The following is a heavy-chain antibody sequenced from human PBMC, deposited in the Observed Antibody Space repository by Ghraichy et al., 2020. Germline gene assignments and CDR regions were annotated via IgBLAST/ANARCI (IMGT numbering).Heavy chain of an antibody. J-gene: IGHJ4*02. Sequence: ESLNISCAVYGGSFSGYYWSWIRQPPGKGLEWIGEINHSGSTNYNPSLKSRVTISVDTSKNQFSLKLSSVTAADTAVYYCATYTVTQMYYFDYWGQGTLVTVSS. CDR2: INHSGST. D-gene: IGHD4-17*01. V-gene: IGHV4-34*01. CDR3: ATYTVTQMYYFDY. CDR1: GGSFSGYY.